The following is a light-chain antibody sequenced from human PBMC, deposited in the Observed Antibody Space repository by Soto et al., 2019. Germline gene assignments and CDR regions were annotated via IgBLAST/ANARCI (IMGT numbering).Light chain of an antibody. CDR3: QSYDSSLSGSV. Sequence: QSVLTQPPSVSGAPGQRVTISCTGSSSNIGAGYDVHWYQQLPGTAPKLLIYGNSNRPSGVPDRFSGSKSGTSASLAITGLQAEDGADYYCQSYDSSLSGSVLGTGTKLTVL. CDR2: GNS. J-gene: IGLJ1*01. V-gene: IGLV1-40*01. CDR1: SSNIGAGYD.